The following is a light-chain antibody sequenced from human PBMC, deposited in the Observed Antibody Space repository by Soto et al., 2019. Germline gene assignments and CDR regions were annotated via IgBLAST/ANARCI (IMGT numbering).Light chain of an antibody. Sequence: DIQMTQSPSSLSASVGVRVAITCRASQGISNYLAWYQQKPGKVPKLLIYAASTLQSGVPSRFSGSGSGTDFTLTISRLQPEDVATYYCQKYNSAPCTFGPGTKVDIK. CDR3: QKYNSAPCT. CDR2: AAS. V-gene: IGKV1-27*01. CDR1: QGISNY. J-gene: IGKJ3*01.